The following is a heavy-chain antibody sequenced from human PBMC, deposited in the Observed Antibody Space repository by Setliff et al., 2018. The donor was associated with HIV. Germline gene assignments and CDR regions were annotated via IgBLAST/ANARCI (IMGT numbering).Heavy chain of an antibody. CDR3: AKCSEMLGTPATSSGYYCGWFDP. V-gene: IGHV1-18*01. D-gene: IGHD3-22*01. Sequence: ASVKVSCKASGYSFTSYGINWVRQAPGQGLEWMGWISPYNGNTDYAQNFQGRVTMTTDTSTSTVYMELRSLISDDTAVYYCAKCSEMLGTPATSSGYYCGWFDPWGQGTLVTVSS. CDR1: GYSFTSYG. J-gene: IGHJ5*02. CDR2: ISPYNGNT.